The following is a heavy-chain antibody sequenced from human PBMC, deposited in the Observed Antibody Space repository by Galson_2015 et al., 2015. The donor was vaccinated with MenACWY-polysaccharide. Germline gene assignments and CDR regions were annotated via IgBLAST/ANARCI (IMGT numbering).Heavy chain of an antibody. CDR1: GYTFTSYD. Sequence: SVKVSCKASGYTFTSYDINWVRQATGQGLEWMGRMSPNSGNTGYAQKFQGRVAMTRNTSMSTAYMELSSLRSDDTAVYYCARGMGATSRPNYWGQGTLVIVSS. D-gene: IGHD1-26*01. CDR3: ARGMGATSRPNY. J-gene: IGHJ4*02. V-gene: IGHV1-8*01. CDR2: MSPNSGNT.